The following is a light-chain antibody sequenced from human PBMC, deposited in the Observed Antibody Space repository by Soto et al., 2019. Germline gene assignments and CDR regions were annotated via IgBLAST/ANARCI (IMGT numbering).Light chain of an antibody. CDR1: QDISNR. V-gene: IGKV1-33*01. CDR2: DAS. CDR3: QNCFTVPYT. J-gene: IGKJ2*01. Sequence: DIQMTQSPSTLSGSVGDRVTITCQASQDISNRLNWYHQKPGKAPNLLIYDASNLAAGVPSGFSGSGSGTHFTFTITSLQPEDIGTYYCQNCFTVPYTFGQGTKVDIK.